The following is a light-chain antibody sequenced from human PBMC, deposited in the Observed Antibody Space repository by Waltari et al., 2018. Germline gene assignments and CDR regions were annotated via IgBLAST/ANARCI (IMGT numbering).Light chain of an antibody. Sequence: DIVLTQSPDSLAVSLGESATINCKSSQSLLYSSVNKNCLAWYQQKAGQPPKLLIYWASTREPGVPDQFSGSGSGTDFTLTISSLQAEDVAVYYCQQYYSIPLTFGPGTKVEIK. J-gene: IGKJ3*01. CDR2: WAS. V-gene: IGKV4-1*01. CDR3: QQYYSIPLT. CDR1: QSLLYSSVNKNC.